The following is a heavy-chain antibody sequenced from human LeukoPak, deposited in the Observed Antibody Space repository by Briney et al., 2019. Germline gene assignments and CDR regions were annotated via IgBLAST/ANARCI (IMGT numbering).Heavy chain of an antibody. Sequence: PPGGSLRLSCAASGFTFSSYEMNWVRQAPGKGLEWVSYISSSGSTIYYADSVKGRFTISRDNAKNSLYLQMNSLRAEDSAVYYCARDQAGRHSDYWGQGTLVTVSS. V-gene: IGHV3-48*03. CDR3: ARDQAGRHSDY. D-gene: IGHD6-13*01. CDR1: GFTFSSYE. J-gene: IGHJ4*02. CDR2: ISSSGSTI.